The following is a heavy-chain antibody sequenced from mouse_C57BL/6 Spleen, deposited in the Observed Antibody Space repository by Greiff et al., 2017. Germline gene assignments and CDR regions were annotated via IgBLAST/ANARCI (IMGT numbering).Heavy chain of an antibody. V-gene: IGHV1-55*01. CDR2: IYPGSGST. J-gene: IGHJ2*01. Sequence: VQLQQPGAELVKPGASVKMSCKASGYTFTSYWITWVKQRPGKGIEWIGDIYPGSGSTNYNEKFKSKATLTVDPSSSTAYMQLSSLTSEESAVYYCARKGHWDGVVDYWGQGTTLTVSS. CDR3: ARKGHWDGVVDY. CDR1: GYTFTSYW. D-gene: IGHD4-1*01.